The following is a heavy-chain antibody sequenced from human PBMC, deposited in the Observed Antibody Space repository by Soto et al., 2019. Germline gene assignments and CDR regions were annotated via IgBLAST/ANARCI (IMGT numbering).Heavy chain of an antibody. CDR3: AGVPDSSGYYDYYYYYYGMDV. J-gene: IGHJ6*02. Sequence: ASVKVSCKASGGTFSSYAISWVRQAPGQGLEWMGGIIPIFGTANYAQKYQGRDKITADESTSTAYMELSSLRSEDTAVYYCAGVPDSSGYYDYYYYYYGMDVWGQGTTVTVSS. D-gene: IGHD3-22*01. V-gene: IGHV1-69*13. CDR2: IIPIFGTA. CDR1: GGTFSSYA.